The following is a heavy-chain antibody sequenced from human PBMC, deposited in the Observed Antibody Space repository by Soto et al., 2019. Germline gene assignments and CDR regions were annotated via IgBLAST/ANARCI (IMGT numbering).Heavy chain of an antibody. Sequence: PGGSLSLSCAASGFTFSNYWMSWVRQAPGKGLEWVANIKQDGSEKYYVDSVKGRFTVSRDNSRNTLYLQMNSLRVEDTAVYFCAREIGYSSTWPAYWGQGTPVTVSS. J-gene: IGHJ4*02. CDR2: IKQDGSEK. CDR1: GFTFSNYW. CDR3: AREIGYSSTWPAY. V-gene: IGHV3-7*01. D-gene: IGHD6-13*01.